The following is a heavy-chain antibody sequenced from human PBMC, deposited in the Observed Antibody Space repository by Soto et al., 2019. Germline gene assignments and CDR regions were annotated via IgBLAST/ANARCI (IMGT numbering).Heavy chain of an antibody. CDR2: IKQDGSAK. Sequence: PVGSLRLSCAASGFTFSSYCMTWVRQAPGKGLEWVANIKQDGSAKYYVDSVKGRFTISRDNSKNTLYLQMNSLRAEDTALYYCAKSTSRHTYGYEGDRYGMDVWGQGTTVTVSS. V-gene: IGHV3-7*03. J-gene: IGHJ6*02. CDR3: AKSTSRHTYGYEGDRYGMDV. D-gene: IGHD5-18*01. CDR1: GFTFSSYC.